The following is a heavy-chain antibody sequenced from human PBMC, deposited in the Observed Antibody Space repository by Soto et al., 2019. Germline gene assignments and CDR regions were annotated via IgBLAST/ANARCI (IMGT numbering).Heavy chain of an antibody. D-gene: IGHD6-19*01. V-gene: IGHV3-30-3*01. J-gene: IGHJ4*02. Sequence: ESGGGVVQPGRSLRLSCAASGFTFSSYAMHWVRQAPGKGLEWVAVISYDGSNKYYADSVKGRFTISRDNSKNTLYLQMNSLRAEDTAVYYCARGKRRIAVALPNATPTYWGQGTLVTVSS. CDR3: ARGKRRIAVALPNATPTY. CDR2: ISYDGSNK. CDR1: GFTFSSYA.